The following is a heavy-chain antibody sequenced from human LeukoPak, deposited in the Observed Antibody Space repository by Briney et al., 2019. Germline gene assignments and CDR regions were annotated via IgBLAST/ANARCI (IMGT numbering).Heavy chain of an antibody. D-gene: IGHD7-27*01. CDR3: ARDRWGLFDY. CDR2: IWYDGSNK. Sequence: PGGSLRLSCEGSAFIFSGHWMNWVRQTPGKGLEWVAVIWYDGSNKYYADSVKGRFTISRDNSKNTLYLQMNSLRAEDTAVYYCARDRWGLFDYWGQGTLVTVSS. CDR1: AFIFSGHW. V-gene: IGHV3-33*08. J-gene: IGHJ4*02.